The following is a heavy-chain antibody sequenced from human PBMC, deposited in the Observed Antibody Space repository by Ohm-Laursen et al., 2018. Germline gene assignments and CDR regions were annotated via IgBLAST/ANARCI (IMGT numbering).Heavy chain of an antibody. CDR1: GFTFSSYA. V-gene: IGHV3-23*01. Sequence: GSLRLSCAASGFTFSSYAMSWVRQAPGKGLEWVSAISGSGGSTYYADSVKGRFTISRDNSKNTLYLQMNSLRAEDTAVYYCARPITETKAFDIWGQGTMVTVSS. CDR2: ISGSGGST. D-gene: IGHD1-7*01. CDR3: ARPITETKAFDI. J-gene: IGHJ3*02.